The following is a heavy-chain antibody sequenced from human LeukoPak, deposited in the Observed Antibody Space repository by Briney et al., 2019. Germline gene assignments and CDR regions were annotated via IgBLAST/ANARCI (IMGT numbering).Heavy chain of an antibody. CDR1: GFTLRSCE. CDR3: AELGITMIGGV. V-gene: IGHV3-48*03. D-gene: IGHD3-10*02. Sequence: GGSLRLSCAASGFTLRSCEMNWVRQAPGKGLEWVSYISSSGSTIYYADSVKGRFTISRDNAKNSLYLQMNSLRAEDTAVYYCAELGITMIGGVWGKGTTVTISS. CDR2: ISSSGSTI. J-gene: IGHJ6*04.